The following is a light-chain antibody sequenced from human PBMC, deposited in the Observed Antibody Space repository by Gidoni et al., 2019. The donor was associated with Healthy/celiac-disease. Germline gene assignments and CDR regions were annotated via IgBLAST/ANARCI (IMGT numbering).Light chain of an antibody. CDR1: SSDVGSYNL. CDR2: EVS. CDR3: CSYAGSYV. V-gene: IGLV2-23*02. Sequence: QSALTQPAYVSGSPGQPITISCTGTSSDVGSYNLVSWYQQHPGKAPKLMIYEVSKRPSGVSNRFSGSKSGNTASLTISGLQAEDEADYYCCSYAGSYVFGTGTKVTVL. J-gene: IGLJ1*01.